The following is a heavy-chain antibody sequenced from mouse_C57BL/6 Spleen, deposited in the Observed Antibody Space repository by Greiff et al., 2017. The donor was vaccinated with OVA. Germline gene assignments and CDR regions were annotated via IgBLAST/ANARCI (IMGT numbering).Heavy chain of an antibody. J-gene: IGHJ3*01. CDR3: ARTYKDYGAWFAY. CDR1: GFTFSDYG. Sequence: EVQGVESGGGLVKPGGSLKLSCAASGFTFSDYGMHWVRQAPEKGLEWVAYISSGSSTIYYADTVKGRFTISRDNAKNTLFLQMSSLRSEDTAMYYGARTYKDYGAWFAYWGQGTLVTVSA. D-gene: IGHD2-4*01. V-gene: IGHV5-17*01. CDR2: ISSGSSTI.